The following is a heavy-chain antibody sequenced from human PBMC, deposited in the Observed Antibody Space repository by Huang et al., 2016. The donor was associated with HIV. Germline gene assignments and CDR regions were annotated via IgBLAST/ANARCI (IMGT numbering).Heavy chain of an antibody. D-gene: IGHD3-22*01. J-gene: IGHJ4*02. V-gene: IGHV1-8*03. CDR2: RKPNSGNT. CDR3: ARARGYYYDGSGFYSRYYFDY. Sequence: QVQLVQSGAEVRKPGASVKVSCKASGFPFTNYDFNWVRQATGQGLEWMGWRKPNSGNTGDAEKFQGRVTITRTTSINTAYMELSSLRSEDTAVYYCARARGYYYDGSGFYSRYYFDYWGQGTLVTVSS. CDR1: GFPFTNYD.